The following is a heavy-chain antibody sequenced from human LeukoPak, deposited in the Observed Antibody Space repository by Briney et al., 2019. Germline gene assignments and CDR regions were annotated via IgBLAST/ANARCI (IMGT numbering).Heavy chain of an antibody. D-gene: IGHD6-19*01. J-gene: IGHJ4*02. Sequence: KASETLSLTCTVSGGSIKSSSYYWGWIRQPPGKGLEWIANIYYSGTTYYNPSLKSRVTTSVDTSKNHFSLRLNSVTAADTAVYYCARQGSGWSGAFDFWGQGTLITVSS. V-gene: IGHV4-39*01. CDR3: ARQGSGWSGAFDF. CDR1: GGSIKSSSYY. CDR2: IYYSGTT.